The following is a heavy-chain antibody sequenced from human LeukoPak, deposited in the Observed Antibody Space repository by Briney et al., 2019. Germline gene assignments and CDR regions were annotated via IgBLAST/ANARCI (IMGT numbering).Heavy chain of an antibody. D-gene: IGHD5/OR15-5a*01. CDR3: ARDKGLPQAFDI. J-gene: IGHJ3*02. CDR1: DGSISSYY. CDR2: IYYSGST. Sequence: SETLSLTCTVSDGSISSYYWSWIRQPPGKGLEWIGYIYYSGSTNYNPSLKSRVTISVDTSKNQFSLKLSSVTAADTAVYYCARDKGLPQAFDIWGQGTMVTVSS. V-gene: IGHV4-59*01.